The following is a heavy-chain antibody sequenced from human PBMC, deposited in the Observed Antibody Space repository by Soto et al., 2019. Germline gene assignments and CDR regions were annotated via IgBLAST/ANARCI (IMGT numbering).Heavy chain of an antibody. CDR3: AREGNLGRWLQPLDF. CDR2: IHYNGNT. D-gene: IGHD5-12*01. CDR1: GDSISAYS. Sequence: QVQLQVSAPGLVKPSETLSLTCTVSGDSISAYSWSWVRQPPGKGLEWIGNIHYNGNTKYNPSLKSRVSMSVDTSKNQFSLRLICVTAADTAKYFCAREGNLGRWLQPLDFWGQGTLVTVSS. V-gene: IGHV4-59*01. J-gene: IGHJ4*02.